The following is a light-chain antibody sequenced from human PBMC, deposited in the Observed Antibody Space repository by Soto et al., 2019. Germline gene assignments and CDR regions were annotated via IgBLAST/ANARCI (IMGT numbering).Light chain of an antibody. CDR3: LLFFGDIRGV. CDR1: TGTVTSGHF. V-gene: IGLV7-46*01. Sequence: QAVVTQEPSLTVSPGGTVTLTCGSSTGTVTSGHFPYWFQQKPGQAPRTLIYDTSDKHSWTPARFSGSLLGGKAALTLSGAQPEDEAEYYCLLFFGDIRGVFGGGTNLTVL. J-gene: IGLJ3*02. CDR2: DTS.